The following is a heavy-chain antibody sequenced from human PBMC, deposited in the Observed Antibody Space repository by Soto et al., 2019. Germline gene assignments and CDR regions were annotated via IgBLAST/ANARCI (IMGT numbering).Heavy chain of an antibody. CDR2: IIPIFGTA. V-gene: IGHV1-69*13. D-gene: IGHD4-17*01. CDR3: ASNGYGDYPGGAAMDV. J-gene: IGHJ6*02. Sequence: ASVKVSCKASGGTFSSYAISWVRQAPGQGLEWMGGIIPIFGTANYAQKFQGRVTITADESTSTAYMELSSLRSEDTAVYYCASNGYGDYPGGAAMDVWGQGTTVTVSS. CDR1: GGTFSSYA.